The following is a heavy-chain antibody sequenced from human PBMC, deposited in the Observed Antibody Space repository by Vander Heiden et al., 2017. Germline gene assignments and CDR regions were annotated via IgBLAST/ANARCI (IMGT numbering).Heavy chain of an antibody. J-gene: IGHJ5*02. CDR2: IYNSGGT. CDR1: GDSVSSGRYY. Sequence: QVQLQESGPGLVKPSETLSLTCTVSGDSVSSGRYYWTLIRQPPGKGLEWIGYIYNSGGTNYNPSLESRVSISADTSKNQFSLKLGSVTAADTAVYYCARLNFNWFDPWGQGTLVTVSS. CDR3: ARLNFNWFDP. V-gene: IGHV4-61*01.